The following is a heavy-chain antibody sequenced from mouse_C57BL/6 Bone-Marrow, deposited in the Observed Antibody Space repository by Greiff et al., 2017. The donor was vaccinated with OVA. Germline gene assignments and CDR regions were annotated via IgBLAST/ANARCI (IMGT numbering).Heavy chain of an antibody. D-gene: IGHD2-3*01. V-gene: IGHV1-82*01. CDR1: GYAFSSSW. CDR2: IYPGDGDT. J-gene: IGHJ3*01. CDR3: ADGYYPWFAY. Sequence: VQLQQSGPELVKPGASVKISCKASGYAFSSSWMNWVKQRPGKGLEWIGRIYPGDGDTNYNGKFKGKATLTADKSSSTAYMQLSSLTSDDSAVYFCADGYYPWFAYWGQGTLVTVSA.